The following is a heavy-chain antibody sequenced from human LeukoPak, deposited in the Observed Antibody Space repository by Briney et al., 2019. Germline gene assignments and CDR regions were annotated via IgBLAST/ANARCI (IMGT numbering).Heavy chain of an antibody. CDR2: IGITGGIK. D-gene: IGHD1-14*01. CDR3: AKVASEYYGLDV. V-gene: IGHV3-48*03. Sequence: GGSLRLSCATSGFTFSSYEFSWVRQAPGKGLEWVSYIGITGGIKYYGESVKGRFTISRDNAKNSLYLQMDSLRGEDTAVYYCAKVASEYYGLDVWGKGTTVTVSS. CDR1: GFTFSSYE. J-gene: IGHJ6*04.